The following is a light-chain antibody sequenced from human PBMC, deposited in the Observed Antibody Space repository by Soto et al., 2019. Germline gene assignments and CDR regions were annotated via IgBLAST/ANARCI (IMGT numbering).Light chain of an antibody. Sequence: EIVLTQSPATLSLSPGERATLSCRASQSVRYYLAWYQQKPGQAPRLLIFDASKRATGIPARFSGSGSGTAFTLTISSLEPEDFAVYYCLHRSDWPYTFGQGTDLEIK. CDR2: DAS. CDR1: QSVRYY. J-gene: IGKJ2*01. CDR3: LHRSDWPYT. V-gene: IGKV3-11*01.